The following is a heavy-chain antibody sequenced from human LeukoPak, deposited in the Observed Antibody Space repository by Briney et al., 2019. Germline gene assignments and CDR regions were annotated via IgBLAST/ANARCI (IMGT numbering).Heavy chain of an antibody. J-gene: IGHJ4*02. Sequence: GGSLRLSCAASGFTFSNYWMTWVRQAPGKGLGCVANIKQDGSDKYYVDSVKGRFTISRDNAKNSLYLQMNRLRVEDTAVYYCARYGGSSRTYDYWGQGSLVTVSS. V-gene: IGHV3-7*05. CDR2: IKQDGSDK. CDR1: GFTFSNYW. D-gene: IGHD2-15*01. CDR3: ARYGGSSRTYDY.